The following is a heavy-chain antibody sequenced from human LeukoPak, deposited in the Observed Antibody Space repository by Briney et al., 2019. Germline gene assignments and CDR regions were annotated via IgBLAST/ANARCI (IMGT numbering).Heavy chain of an antibody. Sequence: GGSLRLSCAASGFVFSNYWMYWVRQAPGRGLVWVSRINPDGNSIGYADFVRGRFTISRDNAKNTLFLQMNSLTVEDTAMYYCGRDLSWGSTDYWGQGTLVTVSS. D-gene: IGHD3-16*01. CDR2: INPDGNSI. CDR1: GFVFSNYW. V-gene: IGHV3-74*01. J-gene: IGHJ4*02. CDR3: GRDLSWGSTDY.